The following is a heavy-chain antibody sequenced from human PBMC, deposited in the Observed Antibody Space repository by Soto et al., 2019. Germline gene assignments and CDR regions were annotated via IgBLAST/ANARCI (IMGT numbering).Heavy chain of an antibody. CDR1: GYSFTNYW. CDR2: IYPGDSDV. J-gene: IGHJ5*02. D-gene: IGHD3-22*01. V-gene: IGHV5-51*01. CDR3: VRGDVSCGSRGWFDP. Sequence: PGESLKISCKGSGYSFTNYWIGWVRQMPGKDLEWMGIIYPGDSDVRYSPSSQGQVTISADKSITTAYLQWSSLKASDTAMYYCVRGDVSCGSRGWFDPWGQGTLVTVSS.